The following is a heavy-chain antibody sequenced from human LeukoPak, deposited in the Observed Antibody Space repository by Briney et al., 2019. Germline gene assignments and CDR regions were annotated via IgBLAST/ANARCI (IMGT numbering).Heavy chain of an antibody. CDR2: ISYDGSNK. CDR1: GFTFSSYA. Sequence: PGGSLRLSCAASGFTFSSYAMHWVRQAPGKGLEWVAVISYDGSNKYYADSVKGRFTISRDNSKNTLYLQMNRLRADDTAVYYCARFAAGGSYYYYMDVWGKGTTVTVSS. CDR3: ARFAAGGSYYYYMDV. J-gene: IGHJ6*03. V-gene: IGHV3-30-3*01. D-gene: IGHD6-25*01.